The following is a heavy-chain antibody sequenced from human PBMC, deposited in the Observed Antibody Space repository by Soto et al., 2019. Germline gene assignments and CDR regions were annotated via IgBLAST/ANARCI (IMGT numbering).Heavy chain of an antibody. J-gene: IGHJ6*02. V-gene: IGHV3-9*01. D-gene: IGHD3-10*01. CDR3: AKDRGSGSYAANYYCYGMDV. CDR2: INWNSGSI. CDR1: GFTFDDYA. Sequence: GGSLRLSCAASGFTFDDYAMHWVRQAPGKGLEWVSGINWNSGSIGYADSVKGRFTISRDNAKTSLYLQMNSLRAEDTALYYCAKDRGSGSYAANYYCYGMDVWGQGTTVTVSS.